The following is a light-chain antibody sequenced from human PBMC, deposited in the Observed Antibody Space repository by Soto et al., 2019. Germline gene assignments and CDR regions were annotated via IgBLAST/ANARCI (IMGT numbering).Light chain of an antibody. CDR2: RND. J-gene: IGLJ3*02. CDR3: AAWDVNLSGGV. V-gene: IGLV1-47*01. CDR1: SSNIGSHF. Sequence: QSVLTQPPSASGTPGQRVTISCSGSSSNIGSHFVYWYQQLPGTAPKLLIYRNDQRPSRAPDRFSGSKSGTSASLAISGLRSEDKSDYYYAAWDVNLSGGVFGGGTKLTVL.